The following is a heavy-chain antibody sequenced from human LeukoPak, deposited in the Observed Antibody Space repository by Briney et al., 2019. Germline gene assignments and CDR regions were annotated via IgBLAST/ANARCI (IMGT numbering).Heavy chain of an antibody. CDR2: VYPGDSDT. V-gene: IGHV5-51*01. CDR3: ARLRSSSHDAFDI. J-gene: IGHJ3*02. D-gene: IGHD6-13*01. Sequence: GESLQISCQGSGSTFTNYWIGWVRQMPGKGLEWMGIVYPGDSDTRYSPSFQGQVTISADKSISTAYLQWSSLKASDAAMYYCARLRSSSHDAFDIWGQGTMVTVSS. CDR1: GSTFTNYW.